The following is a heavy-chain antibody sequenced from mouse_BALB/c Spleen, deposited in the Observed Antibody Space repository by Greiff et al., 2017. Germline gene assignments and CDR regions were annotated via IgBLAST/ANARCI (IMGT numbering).Heavy chain of an antibody. CDR1: GFTFSNYW. D-gene: IGHD2-4*01. Sequence: EVQVVESGGGLVQPGGSMKLSCVASGFTFSNYWMNWVRQSPEKGLEWVAEIRLKSNNYATHYAESVKGRFTISRDDSKSSVYLQMNNLRAEDTGIYYCTRDYDYDWFAYWGQGTLVTVSA. J-gene: IGHJ3*01. CDR2: IRLKSNNYAT. CDR3: TRDYDYDWFAY. V-gene: IGHV6-6*02.